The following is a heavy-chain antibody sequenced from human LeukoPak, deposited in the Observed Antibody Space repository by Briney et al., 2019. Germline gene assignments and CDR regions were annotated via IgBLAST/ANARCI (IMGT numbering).Heavy chain of an antibody. D-gene: IGHD6-13*01. J-gene: IGHJ4*02. V-gene: IGHV3-74*01. CDR2: INSDGSST. Sequence: PGRSLRLSCAASVFTFSSYWMHWVRQAPGKGLVWVSRINSDGSSTSYADSVKGRFTISRDNSKNTLYLQMNSLRAEDTAVYYCAKLSSSWDDYWGQGTLVTVSS. CDR1: VFTFSSYW. CDR3: AKLSSSWDDY.